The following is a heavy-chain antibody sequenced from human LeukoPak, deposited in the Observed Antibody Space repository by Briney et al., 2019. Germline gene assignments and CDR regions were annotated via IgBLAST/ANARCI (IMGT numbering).Heavy chain of an antibody. CDR1: GGSFSGYY. D-gene: IGHD1-1*01. J-gene: IGHJ6*03. CDR2: INHSGST. CDR3: ARVGTGTTFGGDYYYYMDV. V-gene: IGHV4-34*01. Sequence: PSETLSLTCAVYGGSFSGYYWSWIRQPPGKGLEWTGEINHSGSTNYNPFLKSRVTISVDTSKNQFSLKLSSVTAADTAVYYCARVGTGTTFGGDYYYYMDVWGKGTTVTVSS.